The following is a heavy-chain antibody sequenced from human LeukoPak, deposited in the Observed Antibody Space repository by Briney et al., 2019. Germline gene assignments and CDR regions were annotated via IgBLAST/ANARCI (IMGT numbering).Heavy chain of an antibody. CDR2: IYYSGST. D-gene: IGHD3-9*01. CDR1: GGSISSYY. V-gene: IGHV4-59*01. J-gene: IGHJ4*02. CDR3: ARNYDILTGYYVLDY. Sequence: SETLSLTCTVSGGSISSYYRSWIRQPPGKGLEWIGYIYYSGSTNYNPSLKSRVTISVDTSKNQFSLKLSSVTAADTAVYYCARNYDILTGYYVLDYWGQGTLVTVSS.